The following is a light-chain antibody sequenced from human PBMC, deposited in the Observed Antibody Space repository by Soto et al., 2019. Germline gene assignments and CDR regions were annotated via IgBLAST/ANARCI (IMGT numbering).Light chain of an antibody. Sequence: SVLTQPPSVSGAPGQMVTISCPGSSSNIGAGYDVHWYQQLPGTAPKLLIYGNSNRPSGVPDRFSGSKSGTSASLAITGLQAEDEADYYCQSYDSSLSGVVFGGGTKVTVL. CDR2: GNS. CDR3: QSYDSSLSGVV. J-gene: IGLJ2*01. V-gene: IGLV1-40*01. CDR1: SSNIGAGYD.